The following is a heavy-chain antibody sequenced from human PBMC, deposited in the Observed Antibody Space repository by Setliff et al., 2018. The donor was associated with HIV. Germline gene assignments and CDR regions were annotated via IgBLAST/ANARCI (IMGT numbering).Heavy chain of an antibody. CDR2: INPSGGST. V-gene: IGHV1-46*01. D-gene: IGHD1-26*01. CDR1: GYTFTNFY. Sequence: ASVKVSCKASGYTFTNFYIHWVRQAPGQGLEWVGMINPSGGSTTYAQKFQGRVTMTRDTFTSTVYMDLSSLRSEDTAVYYCARGGHYSGSYLPRDYYMDVWGKGTTVTVSS. J-gene: IGHJ6*03. CDR3: ARGGHYSGSYLPRDYYMDV.